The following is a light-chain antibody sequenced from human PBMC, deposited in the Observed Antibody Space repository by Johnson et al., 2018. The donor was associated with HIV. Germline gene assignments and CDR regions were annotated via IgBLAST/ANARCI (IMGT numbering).Light chain of an antibody. J-gene: IGLJ1*01. CDR1: SSNIGNNY. CDR2: ENN. V-gene: IGLV1-51*02. CDR3: ETWDSSLSAGGF. Sequence: QSVLTQPPSVSAAPGQKVTISCSGSSSNIGNNYVSWYQQLPGTAPKLLIYENNKRPSGIPDRFSGSKSGTSATLGITGLQTGDEADYYCETWDSSLSAGGFFGTGTKVTVL.